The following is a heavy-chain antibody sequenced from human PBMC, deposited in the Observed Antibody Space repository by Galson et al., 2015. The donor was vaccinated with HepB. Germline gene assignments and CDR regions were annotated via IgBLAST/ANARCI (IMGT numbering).Heavy chain of an antibody. J-gene: IGHJ4*02. CDR2: FSGPVATT. V-gene: IGHV3-23*01. CDR1: GFTFSSYA. D-gene: IGHD2-15*01. Sequence: SLRLSCAASGFTFSSYAMSWVRQTPEKGLEWVSTFSGPVATTYHAASVKGRFTISRDNSKNTLSLQMNGLRADDTAVYYCAKATSGTCSGANCYYFDFWGQGALVTVSS. CDR3: AKATSGTCSGANCYYFDF.